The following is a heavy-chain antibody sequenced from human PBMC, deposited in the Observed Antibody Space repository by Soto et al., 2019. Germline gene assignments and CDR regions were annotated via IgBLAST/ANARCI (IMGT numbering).Heavy chain of an antibody. CDR2: INHSGST. CDR1: GGSFSGYY. Sequence: SETLSLTCAVYGGSFSGYYWSWIRQPPGKGLEWIGEINHSGSTNYNPSLKSRVTISVDTSKNQFSLKLSSVTAADTAVYYCARGYGDGAGAFDIWGQGTMVTVSS. D-gene: IGHD4-17*01. CDR3: ARGYGDGAGAFDI. V-gene: IGHV4-34*01. J-gene: IGHJ3*02.